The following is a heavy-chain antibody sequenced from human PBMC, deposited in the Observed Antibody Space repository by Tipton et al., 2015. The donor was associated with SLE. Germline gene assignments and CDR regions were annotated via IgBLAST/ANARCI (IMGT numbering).Heavy chain of an antibody. Sequence: QSGAEVKEPGESLKISCKGSGYTFTNYWIGWVRQMPGKGLEWMGIIYPGDSDTKYSPSFQGQVTISADKSISTAYLQWSSLKASDTAMYYCARRHYYDSDYYYMDVWGKGTTVTVSS. CDR3: ARRHYYDSDYYYMDV. CDR2: IYPGDSDT. D-gene: IGHD3-22*01. CDR1: GYTFTNYW. V-gene: IGHV5-51*01. J-gene: IGHJ6*03.